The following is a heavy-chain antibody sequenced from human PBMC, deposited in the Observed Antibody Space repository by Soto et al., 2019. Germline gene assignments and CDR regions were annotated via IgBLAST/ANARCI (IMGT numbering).Heavy chain of an antibody. Sequence: QVQLQQWGAGLLKPSETLCLTCAVYGGSFSGYYWSWIRQPPGKGLEWIGEINHSGSTNYNPSLKSRVTISVDTSKNQFSLKLSSVTAADTAVYYCARGSSPWSSSWYKPTYFDYWGQGTLVTVSS. J-gene: IGHJ4*02. D-gene: IGHD6-13*01. CDR2: INHSGST. CDR1: GGSFSGYY. V-gene: IGHV4-34*01. CDR3: ARGSSPWSSSWYKPTYFDY.